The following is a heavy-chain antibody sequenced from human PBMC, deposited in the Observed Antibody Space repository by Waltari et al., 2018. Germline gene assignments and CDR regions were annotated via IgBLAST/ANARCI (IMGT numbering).Heavy chain of an antibody. D-gene: IGHD3-10*01. CDR1: GGSISSYY. V-gene: IGHV4-59*01. Sequence: QVQLQVSGPGLVKPSETLSLTCTVSGGSISSYYWSWIRQPPGKGLEWIRYIYYSGSTNYNPSLKSRVTISVDTSKNQFSLKLSSVTAADTAVYYCASSPIMVQGVHFDYWGQGTLVTVSS. CDR2: IYYSGST. J-gene: IGHJ4*02. CDR3: ASSPIMVQGVHFDY.